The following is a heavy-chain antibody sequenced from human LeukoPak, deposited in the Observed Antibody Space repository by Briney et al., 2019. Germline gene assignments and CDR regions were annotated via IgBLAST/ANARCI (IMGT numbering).Heavy chain of an antibody. CDR1: GGTFTTYY. D-gene: IGHD1-26*01. CDR2: INPSGGST. J-gene: IGHJ4*02. CDR3: ARGLGAGRYDY. V-gene: IGHV1-46*01. Sequence: ASVKVSCKASGGTFTTYYVHWVRQAPGQGLEWMGIINPSGGSTTYAQKFRGRLTMTRDMSTSTVYMELSSLRSEDTAVYYCARGLGAGRYDYWGQGTLVTVSS.